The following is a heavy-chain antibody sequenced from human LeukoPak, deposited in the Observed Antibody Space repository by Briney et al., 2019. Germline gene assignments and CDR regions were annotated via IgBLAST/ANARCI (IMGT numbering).Heavy chain of an antibody. D-gene: IGHD4-17*01. Sequence: PGGSLRLSCAASGFTVSSNYMSWVRQAPGKGLEWVSAISGSGGSTYYADSVKGRFTISRDNSKNTLYLQMNSLRAEDTAVYYCAKDDYGDYGDVDYWGQGTLVTVSS. CDR3: AKDDYGDYGDVDY. J-gene: IGHJ4*02. CDR2: ISGSGGST. CDR1: GFTVSSNY. V-gene: IGHV3-23*01.